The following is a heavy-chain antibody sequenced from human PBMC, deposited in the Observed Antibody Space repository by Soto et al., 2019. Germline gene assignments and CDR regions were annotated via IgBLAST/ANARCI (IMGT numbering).Heavy chain of an antibody. CDR3: DGLKYSQIVSDPADRGSHWFDP. Sequence: ASVKASCKPSRYTFTGYYIHWVRQAPGQGLEWMGGINPNSGASNYAQKFQGRVTMTRDTSISTGYMELTSVTAADTAIYYCDGLKYSQIVSDPADRGSHWFDPWGQGALVTVSS. CDR1: RYTFTGYY. J-gene: IGHJ5*02. D-gene: IGHD2-2*01. V-gene: IGHV1-2*02. CDR2: INPNSGAS.